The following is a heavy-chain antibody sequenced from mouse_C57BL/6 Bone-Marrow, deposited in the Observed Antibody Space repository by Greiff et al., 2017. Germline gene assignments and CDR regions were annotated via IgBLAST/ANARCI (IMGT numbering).Heavy chain of an antibody. CDR1: GFTFSSYT. Sequence: EVKLMESGGGLVKPGGSLKLSCAASGFTFSSYTMSWVRQTPEKRLEWVATISGGGGNTYYPDSVKGRFTISRDNAKNTLYLQMSSLRSEDTALYYCARDYYGSSSFDYWGQGTTLTVYS. V-gene: IGHV5-9*01. J-gene: IGHJ2*01. CDR2: ISGGGGNT. CDR3: ARDYYGSSSFDY. D-gene: IGHD1-1*01.